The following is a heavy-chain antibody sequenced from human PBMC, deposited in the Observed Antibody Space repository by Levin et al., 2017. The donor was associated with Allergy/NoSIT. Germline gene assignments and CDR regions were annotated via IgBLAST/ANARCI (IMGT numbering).Heavy chain of an antibody. CDR1: GFSFSSYE. J-gene: IGHJ4*02. CDR2: ISGSGRTI. D-gene: IGHD2-21*02. CDR3: ATDGVSGPTVDY. Sequence: GGSLRLSCAASGFSFSSYEMNWVRQAPEKGLEWVSYISGSGRTIYYADSVKGRFTIFRDNAKNSLYLQMNSLRAEDTAVYYCATDGVSGPTVDYWGQGTLVTVSS. V-gene: IGHV3-48*03.